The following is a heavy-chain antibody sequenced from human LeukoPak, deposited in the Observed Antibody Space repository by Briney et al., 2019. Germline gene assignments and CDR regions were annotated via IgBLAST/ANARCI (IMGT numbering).Heavy chain of an antibody. CDR3: ASTSGYCSGGNCYSAFDY. D-gene: IGHD2-15*01. Sequence: SETLSLTCTVSGGSISSDYWNWIRQPPGKGLEWIGYIYYSGSTNYNPSLKSRVTISVDTSKNQFSLKLTSVTAADTAVYYCASTSGYCSGGNCYSAFDYWGQGTLVTVSS. V-gene: IGHV4-59*01. CDR2: IYYSGST. CDR1: GGSISSDY. J-gene: IGHJ4*02.